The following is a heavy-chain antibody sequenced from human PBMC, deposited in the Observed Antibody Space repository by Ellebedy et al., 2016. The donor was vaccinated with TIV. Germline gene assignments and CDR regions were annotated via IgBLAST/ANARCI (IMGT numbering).Heavy chain of an antibody. CDR1: AYTFTSYD. D-gene: IGHD3-10*01. J-gene: IGHJ6*02. CDR3: ARVYGSGSYLYYYYGMDV. Sequence: AASVQVSCKASAYTFTSYDINWVRQATRQGLEWMGWMNPNSGNTGYSQKFQGRVTITRNTSISTAYMELSSLRSEDTAVYYCARVYGSGSYLYYYYGMDVWGQGTTVTVSS. CDR2: MNPNSGNT. V-gene: IGHV1-8*03.